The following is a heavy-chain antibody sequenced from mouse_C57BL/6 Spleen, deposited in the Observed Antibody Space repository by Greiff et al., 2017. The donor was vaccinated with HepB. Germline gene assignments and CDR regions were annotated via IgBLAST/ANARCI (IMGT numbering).Heavy chain of an antibody. V-gene: IGHV1-50*01. J-gene: IGHJ4*01. Sequence: VQLQQPGAELVKPGASVKLSCKASGYTFTSYWMQWVKQRPGQGLEWIGEIDPSDSYTNYNQKFKGKATLTVDTSSSTAYMQLSSLTSEDSAVYYCAREGVRHYYAMDYWGQGTSVTVSS. D-gene: IGHD1-2*01. CDR3: AREGVRHYYAMDY. CDR2: IDPSDSYT. CDR1: GYTFTSYW.